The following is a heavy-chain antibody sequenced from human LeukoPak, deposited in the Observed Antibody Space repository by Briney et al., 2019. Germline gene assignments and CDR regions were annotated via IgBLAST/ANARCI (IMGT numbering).Heavy chain of an antibody. CDR2: INPNSGGT. J-gene: IGHJ4*02. CDR1: GYTFTGYY. CDR3: ARTQDFWSGYYDY. V-gene: IGHV1-2*04. Sequence: ASVKVSCKASGYTFTGYYMHWVRQAPGQGLEWMGWINPNSGGTNYAQKFQGWVTMTRDTSISTAYMELSRLRSDDTAVYYCARTQDFWSGYYDYWGQGTLVTVSS. D-gene: IGHD3-3*01.